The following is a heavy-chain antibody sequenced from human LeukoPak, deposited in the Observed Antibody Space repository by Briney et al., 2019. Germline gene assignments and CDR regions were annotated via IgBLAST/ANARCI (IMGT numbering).Heavy chain of an antibody. Sequence: GGSLRLSCAASGFIFSSYAMHWVRQAPGKGLEWVAVISYDGSNKYYADSVKGRFTISRDNSKNTLYLQMNSLRAEDTAVYYCAREDIVAPLDYWGQGTLVTVSS. V-gene: IGHV3-30*04. CDR2: ISYDGSNK. J-gene: IGHJ4*02. CDR3: AREDIVAPLDY. D-gene: IGHD5-12*01. CDR1: GFIFSSYA.